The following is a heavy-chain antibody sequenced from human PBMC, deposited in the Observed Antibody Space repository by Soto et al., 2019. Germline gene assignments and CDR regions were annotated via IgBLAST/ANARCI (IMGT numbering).Heavy chain of an antibody. V-gene: IGHV1-69*01. J-gene: IGHJ4*02. CDR2: IIPIFGTA. CDR3: ARALPGLRGFDY. D-gene: IGHD5-12*01. Sequence: SCKASGGTFSSYAISWVRQAPGQGLEWMGGIIPIFGTANYAQKFQGRVTITADESTSTAYMELSSLRSEDTAVYYCARALPGLRGFDYWGQGTLVTVSS. CDR1: GGTFSSYA.